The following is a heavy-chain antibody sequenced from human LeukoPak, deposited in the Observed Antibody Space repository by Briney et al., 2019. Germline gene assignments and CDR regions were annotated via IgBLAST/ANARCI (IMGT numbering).Heavy chain of an antibody. CDR2: INHSGST. CDR1: GGSFSGYY. V-gene: IGHV4-34*01. CDR3: ASTAVAGTGPYFDY. D-gene: IGHD6-19*01. Sequence: SETLSLTCAVYGGSFSGYYWSWIRQPPGKGLEWIGEINHSGSTSYNPSLKSRVTISVDTSKNQFSLKLSSVTAADTAVYYCASTAVAGTGPYFDYRGQGTLVTVSS. J-gene: IGHJ4*02.